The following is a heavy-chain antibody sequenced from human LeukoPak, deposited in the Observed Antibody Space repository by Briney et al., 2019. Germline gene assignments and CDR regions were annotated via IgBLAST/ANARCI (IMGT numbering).Heavy chain of an antibody. CDR3: AKDETVVVVAAHFDY. Sequence: GGSLRRSCAASGFTFSSYAMSWVRQAPGKGLEWVSAISGSGGSTYYADSVKGRFTISRDNSKNTLYLQMNSLRAEDTAVYYCAKDETVVVVAAHFDYWGQGTLVTVSS. CDR1: GFTFSSYA. D-gene: IGHD2-15*01. CDR2: ISGSGGST. J-gene: IGHJ4*02. V-gene: IGHV3-23*01.